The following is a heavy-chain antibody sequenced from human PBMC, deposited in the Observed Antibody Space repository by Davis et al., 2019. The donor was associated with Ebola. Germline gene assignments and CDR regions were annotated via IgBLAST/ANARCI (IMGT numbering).Heavy chain of an antibody. CDR1: GFTVSSNY. CDR3: ARDGLSNAFDI. CDR2: IYSGGST. V-gene: IGHV3-53*04. Sequence: GESLKISCAASGFTVSSNYMSWVRQAPGKGLEWVSVIYSGGSTYYADSVKGRFTISRHNSKNTLYLQMNSLRAEDTAVYYCARDGLSNAFDIWGQGTMVTVSS. J-gene: IGHJ3*02.